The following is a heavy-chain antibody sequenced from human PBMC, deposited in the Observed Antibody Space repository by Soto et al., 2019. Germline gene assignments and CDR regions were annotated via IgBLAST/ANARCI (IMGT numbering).Heavy chain of an antibody. CDR1: GGSISNSDYF. V-gene: IGHV4-39*01. J-gene: IGHJ4*02. Sequence: PSETLSLTCTVSGGSISNSDYFWAWMRQPPGKGLEWVGTISHTGSPRYNPSLKSRVTISVDTSKNQFSLRLPSVTAADTAVFYCASQLESTTYFDYWGRETLVTVSS. D-gene: IGHD1-1*01. CDR3: ASQLESTTYFDY. CDR2: ISHTGSP.